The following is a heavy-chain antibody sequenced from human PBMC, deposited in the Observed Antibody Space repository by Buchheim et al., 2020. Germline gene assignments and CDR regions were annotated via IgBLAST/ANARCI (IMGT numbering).Heavy chain of an antibody. D-gene: IGHD4-17*01. CDR2: IYSGGST. V-gene: IGHV3-66*02. Sequence: EVQLVESGGGLVQPGGSLRLSCAASGFTVSSNYTSWIRQAPGKGLEWVSVIYSGGSTYYADSVKGRFTISRDNSKNTLYLQMNSLRAEDTAVYYCARDLVTTRSPRYYYYGMDVWGQGTT. J-gene: IGHJ6*02. CDR1: GFTVSSNY. CDR3: ARDLVTTRSPRYYYYGMDV.